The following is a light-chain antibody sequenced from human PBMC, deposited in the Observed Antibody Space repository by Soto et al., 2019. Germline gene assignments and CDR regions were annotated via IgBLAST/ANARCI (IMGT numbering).Light chain of an antibody. CDR2: AAS. Sequence: ASRMTQCPSALSASLGDSLTITCRASQGIRNDLGWYQQKPGKAPKLLIYAASSLHSGVPSRFSGSGAGTDFSLTISSLQPEDSATYYCLQDYSLPLTFGGGTKVDIK. V-gene: IGKV1-6*01. J-gene: IGKJ4*01. CDR1: QGIRND. CDR3: LQDYSLPLT.